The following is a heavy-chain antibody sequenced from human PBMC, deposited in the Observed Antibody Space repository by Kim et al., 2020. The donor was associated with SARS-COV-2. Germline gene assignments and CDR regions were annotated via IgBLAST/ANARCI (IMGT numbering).Heavy chain of an antibody. V-gene: IGHV4-59*13. CDR2: IYYSGST. CDR3: ARGKSGATIFWFGMDV. J-gene: IGHJ6*02. CDR1: GGSISSYY. Sequence: SETLSLTCTVSGGSISSYYWSWIRQPPGKGLEWIGYIYYSGSTNYNPSLKSRVTISVDTSKNQFSLKLSSVTAADTAVYYCARGKSGATIFWFGMDVWGQGTTVTVSS. D-gene: IGHD3-3*01.